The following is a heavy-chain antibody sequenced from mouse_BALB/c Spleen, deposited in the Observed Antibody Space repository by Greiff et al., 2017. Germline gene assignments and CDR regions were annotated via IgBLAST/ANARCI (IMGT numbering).Heavy chain of an antibody. CDR3: TRGAYYGNYGAY. CDR1: GYTFISYY. Sequence: VQLQQSGAELVKPGASVKLSCKASGYTFISYYMYWVKQRPGQGLEWIGEINPSNGGTNFNEKFKSKATLTVDKSSSTAYMQLSSLTSEDSAVYYCTRGAYYGNYGAYWGQGTLVTVSA. CDR2: INPSNGGT. D-gene: IGHD2-10*01. V-gene: IGHV1S81*02. J-gene: IGHJ3*01.